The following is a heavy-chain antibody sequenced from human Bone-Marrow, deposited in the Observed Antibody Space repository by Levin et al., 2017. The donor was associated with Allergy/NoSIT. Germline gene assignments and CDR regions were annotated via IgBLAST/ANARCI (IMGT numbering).Heavy chain of an antibody. J-gene: IGHJ4*02. CDR3: ARRRGTYRFEY. D-gene: IGHD3-16*02. Sequence: GASVKVSCKASGYTFTSYDINWVRQATGQGLEWMGWMNPASRNTGYAHKFQGRVTMTSDSSISTAYMELSSLRSEDSAMYYCARRRGTYRFEYWGQGTLVTVSP. CDR1: GYTFTSYD. CDR2: MNPASRNT. V-gene: IGHV1-8*01.